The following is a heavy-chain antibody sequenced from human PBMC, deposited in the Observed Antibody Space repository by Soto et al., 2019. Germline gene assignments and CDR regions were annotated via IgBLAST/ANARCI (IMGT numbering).Heavy chain of an antibody. CDR3: ARDRERVTVNGGIALGAMEV. CDR2: VKPDGSAT. J-gene: IGHJ6*02. Sequence: PGGSLRLSCAASGFTFHYYWMTWVRQAPGKGLEWVANVKPDGSATFYADSLKGRFTISRDNANNSVSLQMHSLRADDTAVYYCARDRERVTVNGGIALGAMEVWCHGTTVTVSS. D-gene: IGHD3-22*01. V-gene: IGHV3-7*03. CDR1: GFTFHYYW.